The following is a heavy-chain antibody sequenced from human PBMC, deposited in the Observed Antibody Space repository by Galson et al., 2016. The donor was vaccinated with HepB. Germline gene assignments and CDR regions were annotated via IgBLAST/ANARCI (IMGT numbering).Heavy chain of an antibody. CDR3: TTGIHPSYYMDI. CDR2: VSDNSDGGTT. CDR1: GFPFPHAW. J-gene: IGHJ6*03. V-gene: IGHV3-15*01. Sequence: SLRLSCAASGFPFPHAWLSWVRQAPGTVLEWVGRVSDNSDGGTTDYAAPAKGRFSISRDDSQNTLYLQLNRLKSEHTAVYYCTTGIHPSYYMDIWGKETTVTVS. D-gene: IGHD1-14*01.